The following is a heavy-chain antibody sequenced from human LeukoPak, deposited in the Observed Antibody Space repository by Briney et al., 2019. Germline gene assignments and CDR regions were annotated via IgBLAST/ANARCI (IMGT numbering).Heavy chain of an antibody. CDR1: GYTFTGYY. Sequence: ASVKVSCKASGYTFTGYYMHWVRQAPGQGLEWMGRINPNSGGTNYAQKFQGRVTMTRDTSISTAYMELSRLRSDDTAVYYCARETTIFGVDFDYWGQGTLVTVSS. V-gene: IGHV1-2*02. CDR2: INPNSGGT. D-gene: IGHD3-3*01. CDR3: ARETTIFGVDFDY. J-gene: IGHJ4*02.